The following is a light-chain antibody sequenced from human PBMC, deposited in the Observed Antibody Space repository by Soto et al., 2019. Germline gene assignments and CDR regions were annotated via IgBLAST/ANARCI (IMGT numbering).Light chain of an antibody. CDR3: QQRYNWPPT. CDR2: DAS. J-gene: IGKJ1*01. CDR1: QSVSSN. V-gene: IGKV3-11*01. Sequence: EIMLTHSPGTLSLSPCERATLSCSASQSVSSNLAWYHQKPAQSPRLLIYDASHRATGIPARFSGSGSGTDFTLTINSLEPEDFALYYCQQRYNWPPTFGQGTKV.